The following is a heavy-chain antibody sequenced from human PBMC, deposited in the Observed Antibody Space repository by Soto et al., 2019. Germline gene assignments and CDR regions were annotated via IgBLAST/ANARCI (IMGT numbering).Heavy chain of an antibody. J-gene: IGHJ4*02. V-gene: IGHV1-18*01. D-gene: IGHD3-9*01. CDR3: ARDRRTFDILAGYYSFDY. CDR1: GYTFTSYG. Sequence: QVQLVQSGAEVKKPGASVKVSCKASGYTFTSYGISWVRQAPGQGLEWMGWISAYNGNTNYAQKLQGRVTMTTDTSTSTSYMELRSLGSDDTAVYYCARDRRTFDILAGYYSFDYWGQGTLVTVSS. CDR2: ISAYNGNT.